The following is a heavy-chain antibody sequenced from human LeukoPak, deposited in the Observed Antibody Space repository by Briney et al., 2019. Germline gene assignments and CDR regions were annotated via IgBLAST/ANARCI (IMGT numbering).Heavy chain of an antibody. CDR3: AKSFWWFGEFSPFDN. CDR1: GFTFSTYS. Sequence: GGSLRLSCAVSGFTFSTYSMNWVRQAPGKGLEWVSSIISSSSYIYYVDSVKGRFTISRDNAKNSLYLQMNSLRAEDTAVYYCAKSFWWFGEFSPFDNWGQGTLVTVSS. CDR2: IISSSSYI. D-gene: IGHD3-10*01. J-gene: IGHJ4*02. V-gene: IGHV3-21*01.